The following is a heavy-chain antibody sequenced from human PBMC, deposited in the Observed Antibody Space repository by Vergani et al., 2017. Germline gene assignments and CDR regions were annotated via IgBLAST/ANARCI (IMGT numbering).Heavy chain of an antibody. CDR1: GGTFSSYA. CDR2: IIPIFGTA. J-gene: IGHJ5*02. D-gene: IGHD2/OR15-2a*01. Sequence: VQLVESGAEVKKPGSSVKVSCKASGGTFSSYAISWVRQAPGQGLEWMGGIIPIFGTANYAQKFQGRVTITADESTSTAYMELSSLRSEDTAVYYCAGVGLGQIVNNWFDPWGQGTLVTVSS. V-gene: IGHV1-69*01. CDR3: AGVGLGQIVNNWFDP.